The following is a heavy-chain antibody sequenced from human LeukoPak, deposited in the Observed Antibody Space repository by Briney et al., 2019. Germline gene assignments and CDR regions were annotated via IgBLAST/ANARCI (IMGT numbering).Heavy chain of an antibody. D-gene: IGHD6-19*01. CDR2: IYHSGST. CDR3: ARDRSSGWYGSRDAFDI. Sequence: KPSGTLSLTCAVSGGSISSSNWWSWVRQPPGKGLEWIGEIYHSGSTNYNPSLKSRVTISVDTSKNQFSLKLSSVTAADTAVYYCARDRSSGWYGSRDAFDISGQGTMVTVSS. V-gene: IGHV4-4*02. CDR1: GGSISSSNW. J-gene: IGHJ3*02.